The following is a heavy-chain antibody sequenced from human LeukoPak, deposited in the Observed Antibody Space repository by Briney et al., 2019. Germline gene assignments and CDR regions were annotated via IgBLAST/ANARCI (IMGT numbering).Heavy chain of an antibody. CDR3: ARGNRIAAAGDYWYFDL. CDR1: GGSFSGYY. J-gene: IGHJ2*01. D-gene: IGHD6-13*01. Sequence: PETLSLTCAVYGGSFSGYYWSWIRQPPGKGLEWIGEINHSGSTNYNPSLKSRVTISVDTSKNQFSLKLSSVTAADTAVYYCARGNRIAAAGDYWYFDLWGRGTLVTVSS. CDR2: INHSGST. V-gene: IGHV4-34*01.